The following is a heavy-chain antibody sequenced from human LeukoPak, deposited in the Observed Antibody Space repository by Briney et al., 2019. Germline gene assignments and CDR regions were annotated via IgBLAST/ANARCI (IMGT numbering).Heavy chain of an antibody. Sequence: SETLSLTCAVYGGSFSGYYWSWIRQPPGKGLEWIGEINHSGSTNYNPSLKGRVTISVDTSKNQFSLKLSSVTAADTAVYYCARGPRRHIVVVTARGYYFDYWGQGTLVTVSS. CDR1: GGSFSGYY. J-gene: IGHJ4*02. CDR3: ARGPRRHIVVVTARGYYFDY. CDR2: INHSGST. D-gene: IGHD2-21*02. V-gene: IGHV4-34*01.